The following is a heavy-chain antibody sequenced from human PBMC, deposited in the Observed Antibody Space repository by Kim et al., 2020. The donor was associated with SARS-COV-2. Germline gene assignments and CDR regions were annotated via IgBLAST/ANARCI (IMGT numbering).Heavy chain of an antibody. D-gene: IGHD6-19*01. V-gene: IGHV4-59*01. J-gene: IGHJ1*01. CDR3: ARVSSSGWYTEYFQH. Sequence: PSLKSRVTIAVDTSKNQFSLKLSSVTAADTAVYFCARVSSSGWYTEYFQHWGQGTLVTVSS.